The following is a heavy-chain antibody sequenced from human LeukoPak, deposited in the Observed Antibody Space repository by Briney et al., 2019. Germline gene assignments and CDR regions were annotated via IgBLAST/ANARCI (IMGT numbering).Heavy chain of an antibody. V-gene: IGHV3-23*01. CDR2: ISGSGGST. D-gene: IGHD6-19*01. CDR1: GFTFSSYA. Sequence: GGSLRLSCAASGFTFSSYAMSWVRQAPGKGLECVSAISGSGGSTYYADSVKGRFTISRDNSKNTLYLQMNSLRAEDTAVYYCAKTQYSSGWYNWYFDLWGRGTLVTVSS. J-gene: IGHJ2*01. CDR3: AKTQYSSGWYNWYFDL.